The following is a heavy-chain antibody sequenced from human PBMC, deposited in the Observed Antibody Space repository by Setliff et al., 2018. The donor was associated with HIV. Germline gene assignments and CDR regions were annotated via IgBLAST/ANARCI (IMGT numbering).Heavy chain of an antibody. Sequence: GASVKVSCKASGDTLSIHPISWVRQAPGRGLDWMGGIIPAFGTPNYAQKFQGRVTITTDESRSTAYMELSSLSSEDTAVFYCARVGHSSSYHYYGMDVWGQGTTVTVSS. D-gene: IGHD6-13*01. CDR1: GDTLSIHP. CDR2: IIPAFGTP. V-gene: IGHV1-69*05. CDR3: ARVGHSSSYHYYGMDV. J-gene: IGHJ6*02.